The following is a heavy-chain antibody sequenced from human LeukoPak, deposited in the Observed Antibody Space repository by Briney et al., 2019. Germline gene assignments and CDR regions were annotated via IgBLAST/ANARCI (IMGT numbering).Heavy chain of an antibody. J-gene: IGHJ3*02. CDR1: GGSFSGYY. CDR2: INHSGST. V-gene: IGHV4-34*01. CDR3: ARGAVGAFDI. Sequence: SETLSLTCAVYGGSFSGYYWSWIRQSPEKGLEWIGEINHSGSTDYNPSLKSRVTISVDTYKNQFSLKLSSVTAADTAVYYCARGAVGAFDIWGQGTMVTVSS. D-gene: IGHD6-19*01.